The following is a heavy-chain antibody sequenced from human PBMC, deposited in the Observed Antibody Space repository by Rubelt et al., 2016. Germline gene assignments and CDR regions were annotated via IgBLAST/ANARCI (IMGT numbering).Heavy chain of an antibody. CDR3: ARGNYDFYGMDV. CDR2: IHHSGST. V-gene: IGHV4-4*02. CDR1: GDSINSAYW. J-gene: IGHJ6*02. Sequence: QVQLQESSPGLVKPSGTLSLTCAVSGDSINSAYWWSWVRQSPGKGLEWIGEIHHSGSTNYTPSLKSRVTISVDKSKNLFSLRLSAGTAADTAVYYCARGNYDFYGMDVWGQGTTVTVSS. D-gene: IGHD3-3*01.